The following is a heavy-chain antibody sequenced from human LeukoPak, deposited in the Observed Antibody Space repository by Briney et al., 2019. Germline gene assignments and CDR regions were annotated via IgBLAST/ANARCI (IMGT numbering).Heavy chain of an antibody. V-gene: IGHV4-30-4*01. J-gene: IGHJ4*02. CDR3: ARDGAAYSNYVGAPDY. CDR1: GGSFGGGDYY. D-gene: IGHD4-11*01. Sequence: PSETLSLTCAVYGGSFGGGDYYWSWIRQPPGKGLEWIGYIYYSGSTYYNPSLKSRVTISVDTSKNQFSLKLSSVTAADTAVYYCARDGAAYSNYVGAPDYWGQGTLVTVSS. CDR2: IYYSGST.